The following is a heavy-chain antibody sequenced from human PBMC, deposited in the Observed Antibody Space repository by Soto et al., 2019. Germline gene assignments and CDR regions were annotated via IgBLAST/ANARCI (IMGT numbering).Heavy chain of an antibody. CDR3: ARDGGRDYDILTGYPNEYYFDY. V-gene: IGHV3-30-3*01. Sequence: TGGSLRLSCAASGFTFSSYAMHWVRQAPGKGLEWVAVISYDGSNKYYADSVKGRFTISRDNSKNTLYLQMNSLRAEDTAVYYCARDGGRDYDILTGYPNEYYFDYWGQGTLVTVSS. CDR2: ISYDGSNK. D-gene: IGHD3-9*01. J-gene: IGHJ4*02. CDR1: GFTFSSYA.